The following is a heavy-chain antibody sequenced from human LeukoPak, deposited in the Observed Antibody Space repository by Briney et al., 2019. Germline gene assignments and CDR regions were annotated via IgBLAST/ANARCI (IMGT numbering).Heavy chain of an antibody. D-gene: IGHD6-6*01. CDR3: ARVPLGKQLVLGYFDY. Sequence: SGTLSLTCAVSGGSISSSNWWSWVRQPPGKGLEWIGEIYHSGSTNYNPSLKSRVTISVDTSKNQFSLKLSSVTAADTAVYYCARVPLGKQLVLGYFDYWGQGTLVTVSS. V-gene: IGHV4-4*02. CDR1: GGSISSSNW. CDR2: IYHSGST. J-gene: IGHJ4*02.